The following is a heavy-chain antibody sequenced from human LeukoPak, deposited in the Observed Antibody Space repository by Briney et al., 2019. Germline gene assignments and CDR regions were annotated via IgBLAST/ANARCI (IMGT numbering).Heavy chain of an antibody. V-gene: IGHV4-34*01. CDR3: ARSKVLLWFGTNWFDP. CDR2: INHSGNT. Sequence: SETLSLTCAVYGGSFSGYYWSWIRQPPGKGLEWIGEINHSGNTNYNPSLKSRVTISVDTSKNQFSLKLSSVTAADTAVYYCARSKVLLWFGTNWFDPWGQGTLVTVSS. D-gene: IGHD3-10*01. J-gene: IGHJ5*02. CDR1: GGSFSGYY.